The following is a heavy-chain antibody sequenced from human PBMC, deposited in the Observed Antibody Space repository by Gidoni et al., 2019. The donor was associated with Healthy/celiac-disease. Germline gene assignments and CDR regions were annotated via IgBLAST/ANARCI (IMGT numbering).Heavy chain of an antibody. CDR3: TRHELLSYYYGMDV. D-gene: IGHD1-26*01. Sequence: EVQLVESGGGLVQPGGSLKLSCAASGFTFSGSAMHWVRQASGKGLEWVGRIRSKANSYATAYAASVKGRFTISRDDSKNTAYLQMNSLKTEDTAVYYCTRHELLSYYYGMDVWGQGTTVTVSS. CDR2: IRSKANSYAT. J-gene: IGHJ6*02. CDR1: GFTFSGSA. V-gene: IGHV3-73*02.